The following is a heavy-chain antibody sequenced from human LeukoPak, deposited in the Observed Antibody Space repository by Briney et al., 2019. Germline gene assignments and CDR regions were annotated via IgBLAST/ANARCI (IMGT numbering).Heavy chain of an antibody. Sequence: PSETLSLTCAVYGGSFSGYYWSWIRQPPGKGLEWIGEINHSGSTNYNPSLKSRVTISVDTSKNQFSLKLSSVTDADTAVYYCARGRRVRGPLDYWGQGTLVTVSS. CDR2: INHSGST. CDR3: ARGRRVRGPLDY. CDR1: GGSFSGYY. D-gene: IGHD3-10*01. J-gene: IGHJ4*02. V-gene: IGHV4-34*01.